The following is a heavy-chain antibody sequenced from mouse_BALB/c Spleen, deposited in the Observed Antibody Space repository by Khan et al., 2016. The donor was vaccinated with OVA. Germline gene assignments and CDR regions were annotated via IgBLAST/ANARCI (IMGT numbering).Heavy chain of an antibody. J-gene: IGHJ4*01. CDR1: GHSITSDYA. V-gene: IGHV3-2*02. Sequence: VQLKQSGPGLVKPSQSLSLTCTVTGHSITSDYAWNWIRQFPGNKLEWMGYISSSGSTNYNPALKSRISITRDTSKNQFFLQLNSVTTEDTATYYCARDGYRYNYAMDYWGQGTSVTVSS. CDR3: ARDGYRYNYAMDY. CDR2: ISSSGST. D-gene: IGHD2-3*01.